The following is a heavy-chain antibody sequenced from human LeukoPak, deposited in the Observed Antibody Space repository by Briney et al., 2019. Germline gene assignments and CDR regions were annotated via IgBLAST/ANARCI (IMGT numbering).Heavy chain of an antibody. D-gene: IGHD4-11*01. Sequence: GSSVTVSCTASGGTFSSYAISWVRQAPGQGLEWMGGIIPIFGTANYAQKFQGRVTITADESTSTAYMELSSLRSEDTAVYYCARAHRTTVNYYYYGMDVWGQGTTVTVSS. CDR3: ARAHRTTVNYYYYGMDV. CDR2: IIPIFGTA. J-gene: IGHJ6*02. CDR1: GGTFSSYA. V-gene: IGHV1-69*01.